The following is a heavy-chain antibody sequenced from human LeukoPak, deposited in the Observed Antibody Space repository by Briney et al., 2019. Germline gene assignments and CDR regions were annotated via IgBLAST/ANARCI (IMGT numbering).Heavy chain of an antibody. CDR3: ARPAPNYDFWSGYPGAFDI. CDR2: IYPGDSDT. CDR1: GYSFTTYW. D-gene: IGHD3-3*01. V-gene: IGHV5-51*01. Sequence: GESLKISCKGSGYSFTTYWFGWVRQMPGKGLEWMGIIYPGDSDTRYIPSFQGQVTISADKSVSTAYLQWSSLKASDTAMYYCARPAPNYDFWSGYPGAFDIWGQGTMVTVSS. J-gene: IGHJ3*02.